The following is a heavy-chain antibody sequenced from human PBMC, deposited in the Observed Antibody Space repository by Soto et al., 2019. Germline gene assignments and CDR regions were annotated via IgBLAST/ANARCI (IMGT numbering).Heavy chain of an antibody. CDR2: ISGSGGST. D-gene: IGHD2-8*01. CDR1: GFTFSSYA. CDR3: ARGGLYLDAFDI. Sequence: GGSLRLSCAASGFTFSSYAMSWVRQAPGKGLEWFSAISGSGGSTYYADSVKGRFTISRDNSKNTLYLQMNSLRAEDTAVYYCARGGLYLDAFDIWGQGTMVTVSS. J-gene: IGHJ3*02. V-gene: IGHV3-23*01.